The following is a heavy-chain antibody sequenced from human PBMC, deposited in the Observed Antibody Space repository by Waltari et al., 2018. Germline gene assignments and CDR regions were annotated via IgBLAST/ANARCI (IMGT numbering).Heavy chain of an antibody. CDR2: IIPIFGTA. Sequence: QVQLVQSGAEVKKPGYSVKVSCKASGGTFSSYAISWVRQAPGQGLEWMGGIIPIFGTANYAQKFQGRVTITTDESTSTAYMELSSLRSKDTAVYYCAGGFWSGYRGDYYGMDVWGQGTTVTVSS. V-gene: IGHV1-69*05. CDR3: AGGFWSGYRGDYYGMDV. J-gene: IGHJ6*02. CDR1: GGTFSSYA. D-gene: IGHD3-3*01.